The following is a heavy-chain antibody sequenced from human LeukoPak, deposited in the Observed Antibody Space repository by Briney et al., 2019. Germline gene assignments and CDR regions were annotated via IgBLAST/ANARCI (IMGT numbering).Heavy chain of an antibody. CDR1: GGSISSYF. CDR3: ARFATVGEFPWF. CDR2: IYTSGST. Sequence: NPSETLSLTCTVSGGSISSYFWGWIRQPAGKRLEWLGHIYTSGSTNYNRSLKSRVTMSVDTSKNQFSLKLGSVTAADTAVYYCARFATVGEFPWFWGQGSLVTVYS. D-gene: IGHD3-10*01. V-gene: IGHV4-4*07. J-gene: IGHJ4*02.